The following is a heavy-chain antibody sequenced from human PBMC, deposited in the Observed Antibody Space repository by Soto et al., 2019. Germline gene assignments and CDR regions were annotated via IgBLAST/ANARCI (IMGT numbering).Heavy chain of an antibody. V-gene: IGHV4-61*01. CDR3: ARDGEV. CDR1: GDSVTSGYYY. D-gene: IGHD3-3*01. CDR2: IYNIGST. J-gene: IGHJ4*02. Sequence: PSETLSLTCTVSGDSVTSGYYYWNWIRQPPGKGLEWIGYIYNIGSTNYNPSLKSRVTISVDTSNNQSSLTLTSVTAADTAVYYCARDGEVWGQGTLVTVSS.